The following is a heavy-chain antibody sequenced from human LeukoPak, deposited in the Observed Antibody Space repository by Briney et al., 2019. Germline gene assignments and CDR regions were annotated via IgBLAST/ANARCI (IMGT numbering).Heavy chain of an antibody. CDR2: IDYSGST. CDR3: ARQGSSSWLYYFDY. CDR1: GSSIRSYY. V-gene: IGHV4-59*08. J-gene: IGHJ4*02. D-gene: IGHD6-13*01. Sequence: PSETLSLTCTVSGSSIRSYYWSWIRQPPGKGLEWIGYIDYSGSTYHNPSLKSRVTISIDTSKNQFSLKLSSATAADTAVYYCARQGSSSWLYYFDYWGQGVLVTVSS.